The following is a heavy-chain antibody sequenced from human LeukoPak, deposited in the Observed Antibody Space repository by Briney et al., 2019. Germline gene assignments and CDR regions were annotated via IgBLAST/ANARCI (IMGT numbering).Heavy chain of an antibody. J-gene: IGHJ4*02. Sequence: SETLSLTYSVSDGSMGTYYWGWIRQPPGKGLEWIGYIYYSGSTTYNPSLKSRVTVSVDTSKNQFSLKLTSMTAADTAVYYCARGRLGRQHASFFDSWGQGTLVTVSS. D-gene: IGHD2-2*01. V-gene: IGHV4-59*08. CDR3: ARGRLGRQHASFFDS. CDR2: IYYSGST. CDR1: DGSMGTYY.